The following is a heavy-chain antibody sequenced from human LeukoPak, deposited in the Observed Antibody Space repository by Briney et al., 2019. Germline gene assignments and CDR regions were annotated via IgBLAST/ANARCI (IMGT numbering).Heavy chain of an antibody. CDR2: ISRSGGST. Sequence: PVGSLRLSCAASGFTLSSYAMSWVRQAPGKGLEWVSAISRSGGSTYYADSVKGRFTISRDNSKNTLYLQMNSLRAEDTAVYYCAKDGSGLWCDYWGQGTLVTVSS. V-gene: IGHV3-23*01. CDR1: GFTLSSYA. CDR3: AKDGSGLWCDY. J-gene: IGHJ4*02. D-gene: IGHD4/OR15-4a*01.